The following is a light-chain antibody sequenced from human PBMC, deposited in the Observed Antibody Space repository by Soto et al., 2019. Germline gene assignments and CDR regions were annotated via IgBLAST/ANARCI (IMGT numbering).Light chain of an antibody. V-gene: IGKV1-39*01. CDR3: QQGYSTPRT. CDR1: QSISSY. Sequence: DIQMTQSPSSLSASVGDRVTITCRASQSISSYLNWYQQKPGKAPKLLIYAASSLQSGGTSRFSGTGSVTDFTLTISSLQPEDVATYDCQQGYSTPRTFGKGTKLVIK. J-gene: IGKJ2*01. CDR2: AAS.